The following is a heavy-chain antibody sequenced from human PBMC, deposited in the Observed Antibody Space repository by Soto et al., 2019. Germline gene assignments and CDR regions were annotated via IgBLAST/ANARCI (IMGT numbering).Heavy chain of an antibody. V-gene: IGHV3-7*03. Sequence: PGGSLRLSCAASGFTFSSYSMSWVRQAPGKGLEWVANINKNGGEKYYVDSVKGRFTISRDNAKNSLYLQMNSLRAEDTAVYYCARPWDIAMVSTWNYWGQGTLVTVSS. J-gene: IGHJ4*02. D-gene: IGHD5-18*01. CDR2: INKNGGEK. CDR3: ARPWDIAMVSTWNY. CDR1: GFTFSSYS.